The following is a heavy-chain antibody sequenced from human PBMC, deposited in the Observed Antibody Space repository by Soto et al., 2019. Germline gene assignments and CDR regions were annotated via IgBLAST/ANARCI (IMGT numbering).Heavy chain of an antibody. CDR2: INPSGGST. J-gene: IGHJ4*02. CDR1: GYTFTSYY. D-gene: IGHD5-18*01. V-gene: IGHV1-46*01. CDR3: VKGRGYSYGIGY. Sequence: ASVKVSCKASGYTFTSYYMHWVRQAPGQGLEWMGIINPSGGSTNYAQKFQGRVTITADESTSTAYMELSSLRSEDTAVYYCVKGRGYSYGIGYWGQGTLVTVSS.